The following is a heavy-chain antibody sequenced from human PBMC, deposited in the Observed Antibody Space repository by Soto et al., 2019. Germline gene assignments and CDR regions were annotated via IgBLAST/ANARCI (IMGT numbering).Heavy chain of an antibody. CDR1: GFTFSSYA. CDR3: ASRTSGWYFDY. V-gene: IGHV3-23*01. Sequence: EVQLLESGGGLVQPGGSLRLSCTASGFTFSSYAMNWVRQAPGKGLEWVSVISGSGGSTYYADSVKGRFTISRDNSKNKLYLQMNSLRAEATAVYYCASRTSGWYFDYWGQGTLVTVSS. CDR2: ISGSGGST. J-gene: IGHJ4*02. D-gene: IGHD6-19*01.